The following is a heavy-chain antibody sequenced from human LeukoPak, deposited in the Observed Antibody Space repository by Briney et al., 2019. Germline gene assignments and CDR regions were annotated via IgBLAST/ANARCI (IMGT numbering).Heavy chain of an antibody. V-gene: IGHV4-34*01. J-gene: IGHJ4*02. D-gene: IGHD3-10*01. CDR2: INHSGST. CDR3: ARTKNYYGSGSYHY. Sequence: SETLSLTCAVYGGSFSGYYWCWIRQPPGKGLEWIGEINHSGSTNYNPSLKSRVTISVDTTKNQFSLKLSSVTAADTAVYYCARTKNYYGSGSYHYWGQGTLVTVSS. CDR1: GGSFSGYY.